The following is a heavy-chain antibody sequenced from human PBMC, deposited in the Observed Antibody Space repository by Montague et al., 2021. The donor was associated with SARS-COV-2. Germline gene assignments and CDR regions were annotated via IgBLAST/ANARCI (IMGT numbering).Heavy chain of an antibody. CDR2: IYTSGST. J-gene: IGHJ5*02. D-gene: IGHD6-25*01. CDR1: IGSISSGSYY. V-gene: IGHV4-61*02. CDR3: ARDGYSSGWNGLHWFDP. Sequence: TLSLTCTVSIGSISSGSYYWSWIRQPAGTGLEWIGRIYTSGSTNYNPSLKSRVTISVDTSKNQFSLKLSSVTAADTAVYYCARDGYSSGWNGLHWFDPWGQGTLVTVSS.